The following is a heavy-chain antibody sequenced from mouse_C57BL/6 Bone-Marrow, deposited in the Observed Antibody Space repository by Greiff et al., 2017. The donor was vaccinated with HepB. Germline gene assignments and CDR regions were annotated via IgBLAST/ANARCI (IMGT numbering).Heavy chain of an antibody. J-gene: IGHJ1*03. CDR1: GYTFTSYW. Sequence: VQLQQSGTVLARPGASVKMSCKTSGYTFTSYWMHWVKQRPGQGLEWIGAIYPGNSDTSYNQKFKGKAKLTAGTSASTAYMELSSLTNEDSAVYYCTRDSYLYWYFDVWGTGTTVTVSS. D-gene: IGHD5-5*01. V-gene: IGHV1-5*01. CDR2: IYPGNSDT. CDR3: TRDSYLYWYFDV.